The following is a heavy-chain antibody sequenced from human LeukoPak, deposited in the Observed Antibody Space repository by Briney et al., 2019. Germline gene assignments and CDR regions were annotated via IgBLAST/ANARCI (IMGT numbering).Heavy chain of an antibody. D-gene: IGHD1-7*01. CDR1: GFTFSSYA. V-gene: IGHV3-33*08. Sequence: GRSLRLSCAASGFTFSSYAMHWVRQAPGRGLDWVALIWYDGTNKYYADSVKGRFTVSRDNSKNTLYLQMNSLRAEDTAVYYCARDAAGTCLDYWGQGTLVTVSS. CDR2: IWYDGTNK. CDR3: ARDAAGTCLDY. J-gene: IGHJ4*02.